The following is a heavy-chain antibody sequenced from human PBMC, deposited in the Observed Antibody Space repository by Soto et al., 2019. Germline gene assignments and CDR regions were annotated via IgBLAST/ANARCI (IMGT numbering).Heavy chain of an antibody. V-gene: IGHV1-46*01. Sequence: QVQLVQSGAEVEKPGASVKVSCRTSGYTFTNYLIHGVRQAPGQGLEWMRGIHPNDGVTVYAQNLQDRVTMTRDTSTSTVNMELSSLGSGYTAVYYCVRERSGGYYDYRGQGTLVTVSS. CDR2: IHPNDGVT. J-gene: IGHJ4*02. D-gene: IGHD2-15*01. CDR1: GYTFTNYL. CDR3: VRERSGGYYDY.